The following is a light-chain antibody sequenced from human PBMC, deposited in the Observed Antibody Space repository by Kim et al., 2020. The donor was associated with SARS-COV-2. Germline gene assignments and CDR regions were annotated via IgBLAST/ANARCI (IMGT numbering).Light chain of an antibody. CDR2: QDS. V-gene: IGLV3-1*01. J-gene: IGLJ3*02. Sequence: YELTQPPSVSVSPGQTASITCSGDKLGDKYACWYQQKPGQSPVLVIYQDSKRPSGIPERFSGSNSGNTTTLTISGTQAMDEADYYCQAWDSTYWVFGGG. CDR1: KLGDKY. CDR3: QAWDSTYWV.